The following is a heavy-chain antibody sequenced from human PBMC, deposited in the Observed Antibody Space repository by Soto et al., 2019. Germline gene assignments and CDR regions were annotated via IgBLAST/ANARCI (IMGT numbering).Heavy chain of an antibody. CDR3: AKGADMLDYYYFMDV. D-gene: IGHD3-10*02. CDR1: GFIFDDYA. V-gene: IGHV3-9*01. CDR2: ISWHSRSV. Sequence: GGSLRLSCAASGFIFDDYAMHWVRQVPGRGLEWVSGISWHSRSVAYADSVKGRFTISRDSANLYLKMNSLRSEDSALYYCAKGADMLDYYYFMDVWGKGTTVTVSS. J-gene: IGHJ6*03.